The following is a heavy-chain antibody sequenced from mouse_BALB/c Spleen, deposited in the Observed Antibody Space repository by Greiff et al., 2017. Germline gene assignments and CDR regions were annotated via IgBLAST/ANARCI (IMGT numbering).Heavy chain of an antibody. V-gene: IGHV1-9*01. CDR2: ILPGSGST. Sequence: VQLQQSGAELMKPGASVKISCKATGYTFSSYWIEWVKQRPGHGLEWIGEILPGSGSTNYNEKFKGKATFTADTSSNTAYMQLSSLTSEDSAVYYCARSRGYDRFAYWGQGTLVTVAA. D-gene: IGHD2-2*01. J-gene: IGHJ3*01. CDR1: GYTFSSYW. CDR3: ARSRGYDRFAY.